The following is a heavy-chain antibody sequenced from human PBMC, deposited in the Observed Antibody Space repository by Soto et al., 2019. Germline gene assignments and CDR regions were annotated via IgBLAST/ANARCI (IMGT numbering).Heavy chain of an antibody. CDR3: AIDPPYSSSWYLRPYYYYGMDV. CDR1: GFTFSSYA. D-gene: IGHD6-13*01. V-gene: IGHV3-30-3*01. Sequence: QVQLVESGGGVVQPGRSLRLSCAASGFTFSSYAMHWVRQAPGKGLEWVAVISYDGSNKYYADSVKGRFTISRDNSKNTLYLQMNSLRAEDTAVYYCAIDPPYSSSWYLRPYYYYGMDVWGQGTTVTVSS. J-gene: IGHJ6*02. CDR2: ISYDGSNK.